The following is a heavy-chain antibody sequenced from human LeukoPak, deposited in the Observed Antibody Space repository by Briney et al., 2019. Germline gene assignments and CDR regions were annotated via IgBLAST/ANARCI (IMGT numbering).Heavy chain of an antibody. CDR3: ASSPMLDCSGGSCYSGGQYYYYYGMDV. Sequence: SETLSLTCTVSGGSISSGGYYWSWIRQHPGNGLEWIGYIYYSGSTYYNPSLKSRVTISVDTSKNQFSLKLSSVTAADTAVYYCASSPMLDCSGGSCYSGGQYYYYYGMDVWGQGTTVTVSS. D-gene: IGHD2-15*01. CDR1: GGSISSGGYY. J-gene: IGHJ6*02. V-gene: IGHV4-31*03. CDR2: IYYSGST.